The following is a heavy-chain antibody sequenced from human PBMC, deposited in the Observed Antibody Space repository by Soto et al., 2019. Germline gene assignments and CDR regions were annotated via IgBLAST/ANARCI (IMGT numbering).Heavy chain of an antibody. CDR2: ISYDGSNK. CDR3: ARDDYPYYDDSSGYHFDY. Sequence: GSLRLSCAASGFTFSSYAMHWVRQAPGKGLEWVAVISYDGSNKYYADSVKGRFTISRDNSKNTLYLQMNSLRAEDTAVYYCARDDYPYYDDSSGYHFDYWGQGALVTVSS. D-gene: IGHD3-22*01. CDR1: GFTFSSYA. V-gene: IGHV3-30-3*01. J-gene: IGHJ4*02.